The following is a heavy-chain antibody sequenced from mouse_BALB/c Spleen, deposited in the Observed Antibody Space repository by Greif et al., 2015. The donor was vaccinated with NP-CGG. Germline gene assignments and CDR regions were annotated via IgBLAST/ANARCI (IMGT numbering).Heavy chain of an antibody. D-gene: IGHD4-1*01. V-gene: IGHV1-84*02. CDR2: TYPGSGNT. CDR1: GYTFTDYY. J-gene: IGHJ4*01. CDR3: ARRTGTEAMDY. Sequence: VQLQESGPELVKPGASVKISCKASGYTFTDYYINWVKQKPGQGLEWIGWTYPGSGNTKYNEKFKGKATLTVDTSSSTAYMQFSSLTSEDTAVYFCARRTGTEAMDYWGQGTSVTVSS.